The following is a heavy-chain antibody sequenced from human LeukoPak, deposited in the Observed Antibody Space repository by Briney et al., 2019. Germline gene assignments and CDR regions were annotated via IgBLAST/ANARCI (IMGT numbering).Heavy chain of an antibody. CDR3: AREARMFVAGAFDY. V-gene: IGHV1-69*01. CDR1: GGTFSSYA. CDR2: IIPIFGTA. J-gene: IGHJ4*02. Sequence: SVKVSCKASGGTFSSYAISWVRQAPGQGLEWMGGIIPIFGTANYAQKFQGRVTITADESTSTAYMELSSLRSEDTAVYYCAREARMFVAGAFDYWGQGTLVTVSS. D-gene: IGHD6-19*01.